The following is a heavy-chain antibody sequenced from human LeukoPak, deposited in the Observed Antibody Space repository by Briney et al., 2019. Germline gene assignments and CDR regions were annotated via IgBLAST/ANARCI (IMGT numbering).Heavy chain of an antibody. CDR1: GGSISSYY. CDR3: ARASSRGSYFNFDY. Sequence: SETLSLTCTVSGGSISSYYWSWIRQPPGKGLEWIGYIYYSGSTNYNPSLKSRVTILVDTSKNQFSLKLSSVTAADTAVYYCARASSRGSYFNFDYWGQGTLVTVSS. J-gene: IGHJ4*02. CDR2: IYYSGST. D-gene: IGHD1-26*01. V-gene: IGHV4-59*01.